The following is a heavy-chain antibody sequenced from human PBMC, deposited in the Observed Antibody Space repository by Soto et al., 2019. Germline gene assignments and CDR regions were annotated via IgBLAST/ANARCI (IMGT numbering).Heavy chain of an antibody. CDR2: IWYDGSNK. D-gene: IGHD6-13*01. Sequence: GGSLRLSCAASGFTFSSYGMHWVRQAPGKGLEWVAVIWYDGSNKYYADSVKGRFTISRGNSKNTLYLQMNSLRAEDTAVYYCAIEASSTQYYYYYMYVWGKGTTVTVPS. J-gene: IGHJ6*03. CDR1: GFTFSSYG. V-gene: IGHV3-33*01. CDR3: AIEASSTQYYYYYMYV.